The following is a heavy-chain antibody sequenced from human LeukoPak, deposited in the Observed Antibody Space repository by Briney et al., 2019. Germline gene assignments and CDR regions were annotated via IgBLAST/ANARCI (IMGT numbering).Heavy chain of an antibody. CDR2: ITGSGDST. J-gene: IGHJ4*02. D-gene: IGHD1-26*01. V-gene: IGHV3-23*01. Sequence: GGSLRLSCAASGFTFSSYAMHWVRQAPGKGLEWVASITGSGDSTFYADSVKGRFTISRDNSKNTLYLQVNSLRAEDTAVYYCAKDRSVNSIVGPQDYWGQGTLVTVSS. CDR3: AKDRSVNSIVGPQDY. CDR1: GFTFSSYA.